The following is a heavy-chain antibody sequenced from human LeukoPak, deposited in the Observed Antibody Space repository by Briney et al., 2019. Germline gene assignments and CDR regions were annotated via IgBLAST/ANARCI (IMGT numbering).Heavy chain of an antibody. CDR2: ISYDGSNN. J-gene: IGHJ4*02. V-gene: IGHV3-30*04. CDR3: AREGDY. Sequence: GGSLRLSCAASGFTFSSYAMHWVRQAPGKGLEWVAVISYDGSNNYYADSVKGRFTISRDNSKNTLYLQMHSLRAEDTAVYYCAREGDYWGQGTLVTVSS. CDR1: GFTFSSYA.